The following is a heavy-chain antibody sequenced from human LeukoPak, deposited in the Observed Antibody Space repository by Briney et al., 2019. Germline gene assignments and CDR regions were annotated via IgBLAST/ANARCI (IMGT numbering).Heavy chain of an antibody. V-gene: IGHV4-38-2*02. CDR1: DYSISSDYY. CDR3: ARQTGSGLFILP. CDR2: IYHTGST. J-gene: IGHJ4*02. Sequence: SETLSLTCTVSDYSISSDYYYAWIRQPPGKGLEWIGSIYHTGSTYYNPSLRSRVTISLDTSNNQFSLKLTSVTAADTAVYYCARQTGSGLFILPGGQGTLVTVSS. D-gene: IGHD3/OR15-3a*01.